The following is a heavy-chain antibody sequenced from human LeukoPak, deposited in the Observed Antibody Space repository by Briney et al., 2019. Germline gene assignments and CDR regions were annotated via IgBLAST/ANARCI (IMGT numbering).Heavy chain of an antibody. CDR1: GFTFDDYG. D-gene: IGHD3-10*01. V-gene: IGHV3-74*01. J-gene: IGHJ4*02. CDR2: ISSDGANA. Sequence: GGSLRLSCAASGFTFDDYGMHWVRQAPEKGLVWVSRISSDGANANYADSAKGRFTISRDNAKNTLYLQMNSLRAEDTAVYYCVLLSLTPGWGQGTLVTVSS. CDR3: VLLSLTPG.